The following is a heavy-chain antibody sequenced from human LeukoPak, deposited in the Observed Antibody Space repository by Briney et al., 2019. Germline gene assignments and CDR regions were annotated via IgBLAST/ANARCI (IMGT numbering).Heavy chain of an antibody. Sequence: SETLSLTCTVSGGSISSYYWSWIRQPPGKGLGWIGYIYYSGSTNYNPSLKSRVTISVDTSKNQFSLKLSSVTAADTAVYYCARRSGWGIFDYWGQGTLVTVSS. V-gene: IGHV4-59*01. CDR3: ARRSGWGIFDY. CDR2: IYYSGST. D-gene: IGHD6-19*01. J-gene: IGHJ4*02. CDR1: GGSISSYY.